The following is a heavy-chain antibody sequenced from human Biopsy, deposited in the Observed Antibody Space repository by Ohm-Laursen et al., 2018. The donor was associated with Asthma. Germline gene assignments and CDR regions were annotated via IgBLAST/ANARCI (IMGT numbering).Heavy chain of an antibody. CDR1: PGSFSGFF. D-gene: IGHD6-6*01. J-gene: IGHJ2*01. V-gene: IGHV4-34*01. CDR2: IYYSGRT. Sequence: PGTLSLTCDVYPGSFSGFFWTWIRQSPGKGLEWIGSIYYSGRTYYNPSLESRVTISADTSKNHFSLKVTSVTAADTAVYYCARAVSSSSYWYFDLWGRGDLVTVSS. CDR3: ARAVSSSSYWYFDL.